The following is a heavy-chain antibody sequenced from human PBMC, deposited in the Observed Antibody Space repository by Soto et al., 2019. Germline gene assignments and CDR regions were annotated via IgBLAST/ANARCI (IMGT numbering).Heavy chain of an antibody. CDR2: LTASGLNT. Sequence: GGSLRLSCSASGFNFGSYGMSWVRQAPGKGLEWVSGLTASGLNTYYTDSVKGRFTISRDNSRNTVYLQMSGLRVEDTAVFHCAKGLGNAKEVWGQGTTVTVSS. CDR3: AKGLGNAKEV. D-gene: IGHD2-8*01. CDR1: GFNFGSYG. V-gene: IGHV3-23*01. J-gene: IGHJ6*02.